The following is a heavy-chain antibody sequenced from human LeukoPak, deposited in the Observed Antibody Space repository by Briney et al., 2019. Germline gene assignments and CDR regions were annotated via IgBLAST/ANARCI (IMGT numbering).Heavy chain of an antibody. Sequence: PSETLSLTCSVSGAPISSGYWSWIRQPPGKGLEWIGYTSYSDTTRYSPSLQSRVTMSIDTSMNQFSLKMTSVTAADTAVYYCATGSSRFDWWGQGTLVTVSS. CDR2: TSYSDTT. J-gene: IGHJ4*02. D-gene: IGHD6-13*01. CDR1: GAPISSGY. CDR3: ATGSSRFDW. V-gene: IGHV4-59*01.